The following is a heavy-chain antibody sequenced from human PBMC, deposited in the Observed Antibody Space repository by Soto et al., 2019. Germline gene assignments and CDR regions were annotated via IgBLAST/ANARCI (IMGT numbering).Heavy chain of an antibody. CDR1: GFTFSSYA. CDR3: ARDRGQLVISSYYYYGMDV. Sequence: QVQLVESGGGVVQPGRSLRLSCAASGFTFSSYAMHWVRQAPGKGLEWVAVISYDGSNKYYADSVKGRFTISRDNSKNTLYLQMNSLRAEDTTVYYCARDRGQLVISSYYYYGMDVWGQGTTVTVSS. D-gene: IGHD6-6*01. J-gene: IGHJ6*02. CDR2: ISYDGSNK. V-gene: IGHV3-30-3*01.